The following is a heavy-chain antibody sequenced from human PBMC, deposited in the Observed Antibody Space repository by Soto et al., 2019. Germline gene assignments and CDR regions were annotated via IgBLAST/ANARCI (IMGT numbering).Heavy chain of an antibody. CDR1: GGTFSSYT. CDR3: ARDPPYSSSWYGEVYYYYGMDV. D-gene: IGHD6-13*01. V-gene: IGHV1-69*04. J-gene: IGHJ6*02. Sequence: RASVKVSCKASGGTFSSYTISWVRQAPGQGLEWMGRIIPIVGIANYAQKFQGRVTMTRDKSTSTVYMELSSLRSEDTAVYYCARDPPYSSSWYGEVYYYYGMDVWGQGTTVTVSS. CDR2: IIPIVGIA.